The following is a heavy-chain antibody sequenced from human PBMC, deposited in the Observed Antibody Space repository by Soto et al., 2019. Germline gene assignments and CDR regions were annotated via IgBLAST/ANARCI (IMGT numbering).Heavy chain of an antibody. D-gene: IGHD3-22*01. V-gene: IGHV3-7*04. CDR1: GFTFSSYW. J-gene: IGHJ3*01. CDR2: VKQDRSKK. CDR3: ARGDYYDDSGPFSDAFEF. Sequence: PGGSLRLSCAASGFTFSSYWMSWVRQAPGKGLEEVDNVKQDRSKKWYVDCVKGRFTISRDNARTSLYLQMNSLRVEDTAVYYCARGDYYDDSGPFSDAFEFWGQGTMVTVSS.